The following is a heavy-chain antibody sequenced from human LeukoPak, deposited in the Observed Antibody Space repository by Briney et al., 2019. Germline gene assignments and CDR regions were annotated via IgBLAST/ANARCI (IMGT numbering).Heavy chain of an antibody. V-gene: IGHV1-8*03. CDR2: MNPNNSNT. CDR1: GYTFTGYD. CDR3: AREGTGTYDSSGYYFFCLQH. J-gene: IGHJ1*01. Sequence: ASVKVSCKASGYTFTGYDINWVRQAAGQGLEWMGWMNPNNSNTGYAQKFQGRVTITRDTSINTTYMELSSLISDDTAVYYCAREGTGTYDSSGYYFFCLQHWGQGTLVTVSS. D-gene: IGHD3-22*01.